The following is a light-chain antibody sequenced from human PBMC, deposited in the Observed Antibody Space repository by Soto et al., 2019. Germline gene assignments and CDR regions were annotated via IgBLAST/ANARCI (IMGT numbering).Light chain of an antibody. CDR1: QSVSRNY. J-gene: IGKJ1*01. CDR3: QQYNSYS. Sequence: EIVLTQSPGTLSLSPGWRATLSCRASQSVSRNYVAWYQQKPGQAPRLLIYGASSRASGIPDRFSGSGSGADFTLSITRLEPEDFATYYCQQYNSYSFGQGTKVDIK. CDR2: GAS. V-gene: IGKV3-20*01.